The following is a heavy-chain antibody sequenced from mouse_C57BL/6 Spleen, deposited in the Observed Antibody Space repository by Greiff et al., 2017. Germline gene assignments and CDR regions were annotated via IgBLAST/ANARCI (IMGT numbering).Heavy chain of an antibody. J-gene: IGHJ3*01. Sequence: QVQLQQPGAELVKPGASVKMSCKASGYTFTSYWITWVKQRPGQGLEWIGDIYPGSGSTNYNEKFKRKATLTVDTSSSTAYMQLSSLTSEDSAVYYCARWYDYDEGFAYWGQGTLVTVSA. V-gene: IGHV1-55*01. D-gene: IGHD2-4*01. CDR1: GYTFTSYW. CDR2: IYPGSGST. CDR3: ARWYDYDEGFAY.